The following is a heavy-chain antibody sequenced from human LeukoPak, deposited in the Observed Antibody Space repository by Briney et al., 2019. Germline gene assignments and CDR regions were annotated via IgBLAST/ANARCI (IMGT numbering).Heavy chain of an antibody. J-gene: IGHJ4*02. CDR1: GFTFSTFA. CDR3: ATYRQVLLPFES. V-gene: IGHV3-23*01. D-gene: IGHD2-8*02. CDR2: IFPSGGEI. Sequence: GGSLRLSCAASGFTFSTFAMIWVRQPPGKGLEWVSSIFPSGGEIHYADSVRGRFTISRDNTKSTLSLQMNSLRAEDTAIYYCATYRQVLLPFESWGQGTLVTVSS.